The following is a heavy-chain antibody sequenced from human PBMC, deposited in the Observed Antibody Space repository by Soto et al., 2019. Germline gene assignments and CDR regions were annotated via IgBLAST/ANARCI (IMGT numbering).Heavy chain of an antibody. V-gene: IGHV4-31*11. CDR3: ARYYFDSSGYSNWFDP. Sequence: SETLSLTCAVSGGSITSGAYYWTWIRQHPGKGLEWIAYIHYSGRTYYNPSLKSRVTISVDTSNNQFSLKLSSVTAADTAVYYCARYYFDSSGYSNWFDPWGQGTLVTVSS. CDR2: IHYSGRT. J-gene: IGHJ5*02. CDR1: GGSITSGAYY. D-gene: IGHD3-22*01.